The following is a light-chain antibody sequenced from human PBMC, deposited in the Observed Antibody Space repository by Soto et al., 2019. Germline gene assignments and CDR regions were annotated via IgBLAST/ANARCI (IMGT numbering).Light chain of an antibody. CDR2: GAS. Sequence: EIVLTQSPGTLSLSPGERATLSCRASQSVSSSYLAWYRQKPGQAPRLLIYGASSRATGIPDRFSGSASGTDFTLTISRLEPEDLAVYYCQQYGSSPGTFGQGTKVEIK. CDR1: QSVSSSY. CDR3: QQYGSSPGT. J-gene: IGKJ1*01. V-gene: IGKV3-20*01.